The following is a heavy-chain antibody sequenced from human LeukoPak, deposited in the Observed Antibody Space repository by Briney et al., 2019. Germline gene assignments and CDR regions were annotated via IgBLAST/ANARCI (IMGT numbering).Heavy chain of an antibody. CDR3: ASEDGWFDP. V-gene: IGHV4-61*01. CDR1: GGSVSSGSYY. Sequence: ETLSLTCTVSGGSVSSGSYYWSWIRQPPGKGLEWIGYIYYSGSTNYNPSLKSRVTISVDTSKNQFSLKLSSVTAADTAVYYCASEDGWFDPWGQGALVTVSS. CDR2: IYYSGST. J-gene: IGHJ5*02.